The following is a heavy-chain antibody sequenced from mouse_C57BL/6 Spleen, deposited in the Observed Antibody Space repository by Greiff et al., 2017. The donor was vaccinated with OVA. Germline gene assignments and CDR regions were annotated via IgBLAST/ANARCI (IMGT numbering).Heavy chain of an antibody. D-gene: IGHD2-4*01. Sequence: VQLQQSVAELVRPGASVKLSCTASGFNIKNTYMHWVKQRPEQGLEWIGRIDPANGNTKYAPKFQGKATMTADTSSNTAYLQLSSLTSEDTAIYYGAKWVYYDYDGFAYWGQGTLVTVSA. CDR1: GFNIKNTY. V-gene: IGHV14-3*01. J-gene: IGHJ3*01. CDR2: IDPANGNT. CDR3: AKWVYYDYDGFAY.